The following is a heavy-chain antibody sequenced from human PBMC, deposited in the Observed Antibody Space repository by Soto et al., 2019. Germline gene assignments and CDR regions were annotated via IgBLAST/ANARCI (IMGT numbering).Heavy chain of an antibody. J-gene: IGHJ6*02. V-gene: IGHV1-69*13. D-gene: IGHD5-18*01. CDR3: ARDRPKTTAMVPNYYYYGMDV. CDR2: IIPIFGTA. CDR1: GGTFSSYA. Sequence: ASVKVSCKASGGTFSSYAISWVRQAPGQGLEWMGGIIPIFGTANYAQKFQGRVTITADESTSTAYMELSSLRSEDTAVYYCARDRPKTTAMVPNYYYYGMDVWGQGXTVTVYS.